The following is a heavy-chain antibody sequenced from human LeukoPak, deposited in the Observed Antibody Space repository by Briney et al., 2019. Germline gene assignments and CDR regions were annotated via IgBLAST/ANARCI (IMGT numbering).Heavy chain of an antibody. CDR2: ISSSGSTI. CDR1: GFTFSSYE. Sequence: RGSPRDSCAASGFTFSSYEMNWVRQAPGKGLEWVSYISSSGSTIHYADSVKGRFTISRDNAKNSLYLQMNSLRAEDTAVYYCARDRYDNSGYPNCWGQGTLVTVSS. CDR3: ARDRYDNSGYPNC. J-gene: IGHJ4*02. V-gene: IGHV3-48*03. D-gene: IGHD3-22*01.